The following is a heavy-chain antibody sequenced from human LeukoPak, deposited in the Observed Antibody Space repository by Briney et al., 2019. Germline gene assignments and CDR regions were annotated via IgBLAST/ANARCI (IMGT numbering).Heavy chain of an antibody. CDR3: ARHGRGYTYQNWFDP. J-gene: IGHJ5*02. V-gene: IGHV4-59*08. CDR2: TYYNGIT. D-gene: IGHD5-18*01. Sequence: PSETLSLTCTVSGGSISPYYWSWIRQPPGKGLEWMGYTYYNGITNYNPSLKSRVTISLDTSKNQFSLNLTSVTAADTAVYFCARHGRGYTYQNWFDPWGQGTLVTVSS. CDR1: GGSISPYY.